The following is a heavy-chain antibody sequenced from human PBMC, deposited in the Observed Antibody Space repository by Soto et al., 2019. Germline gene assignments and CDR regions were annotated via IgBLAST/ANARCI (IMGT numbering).Heavy chain of an antibody. CDR1: GGTFSSSG. J-gene: IGHJ5*02. D-gene: IGHD3-22*01. V-gene: IGHV1-69*01. CDR3: ARSNYCYETSGYYDPKGNWFDP. Sequence: QLQLVQSGAEVKKPGSSVKVSCKASGGTFSSSGISWVRQAPGQGLEWMGGIKPIFGTPIYAQRFQGRVTMTADEFTNTAYMELSSLRSEDTAVYYCARSNYCYETSGYYDPKGNWFDPWGQGTLVTVSS. CDR2: IKPIFGTP.